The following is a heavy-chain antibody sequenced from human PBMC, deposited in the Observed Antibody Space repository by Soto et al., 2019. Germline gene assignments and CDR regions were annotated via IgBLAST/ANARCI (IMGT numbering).Heavy chain of an antibody. J-gene: IGHJ4*02. Sequence: GASVKVSCKASGYTFTGYYMHWVRQAPGQGLEWMGWINPNSGGTNYAQKFQGWVTMTRDTSISTAYMELSRLRSDDTAVYYCAKDQRLAVAGTFEYWGQGTLVTVSS. D-gene: IGHD6-19*01. CDR1: GYTFTGYY. V-gene: IGHV1-2*04. CDR2: INPNSGGT. CDR3: AKDQRLAVAGTFEY.